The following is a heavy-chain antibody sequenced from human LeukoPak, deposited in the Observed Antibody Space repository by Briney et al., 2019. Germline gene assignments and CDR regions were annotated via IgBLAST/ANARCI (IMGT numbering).Heavy chain of an antibody. D-gene: IGHD3-3*01. Sequence: KPSETLSLTCTVSGGSISSSSYYWGWIRQPPGKGLEWIGSIYYSGSTYYNPSLKSRVTISVDTSKNQFSLKLSSVTAADTAVYYCAIQNTIFDDVTFDPWGQGTLVTVSS. J-gene: IGHJ5*02. CDR2: IYYSGST. V-gene: IGHV4-39*01. CDR3: AIQNTIFDDVTFDP. CDR1: GGSISSSSYY.